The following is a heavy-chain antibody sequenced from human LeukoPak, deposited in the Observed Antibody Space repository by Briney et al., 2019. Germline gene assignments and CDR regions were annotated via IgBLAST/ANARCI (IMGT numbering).Heavy chain of an antibody. CDR3: PTQSVVAVYSWFAP. CDR2: IIPIFDTA. D-gene: IGHD2-15*01. J-gene: IGHJ5*02. V-gene: IGHV1-69*13. Sequence: SVKLSCKASGGTSTSHAINWVRQAPGQRLGWMGGIIPIFDTANYAQKFQRRVTITADESTSTAYMQLSRLRSEDPAVYYCPTQSVVAVYSWFAPWGRGTQVTVSS. CDR1: GGTSTSHA.